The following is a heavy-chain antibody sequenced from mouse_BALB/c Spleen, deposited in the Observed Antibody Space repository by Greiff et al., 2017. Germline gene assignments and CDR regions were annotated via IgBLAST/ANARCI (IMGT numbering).Heavy chain of an antibody. CDR1: GYSITSDYA. CDR2: ISYSGST. J-gene: IGHJ2*01. V-gene: IGHV3-2*02. CDR3: ARKGYFDY. Sequence: DVKLQESGPGLVKPSQSLSLTCTVTGYSITSDYAWNWIRQFPGNKLEWMGYISYSGSTSYNPSLKSRISITRDTSKNQFFLQLNSVTTEDTATYYCARKGYFDYWGQGTTLTVSS.